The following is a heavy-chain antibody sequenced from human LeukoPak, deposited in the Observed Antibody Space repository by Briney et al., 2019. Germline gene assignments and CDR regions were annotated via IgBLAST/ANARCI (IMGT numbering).Heavy chain of an antibody. Sequence: ASVKVSCKASGGTFSSYAISWVRQAPGQGLEWMGRIIPILGIANYAQKFQGRVTITADKSTSTAYMELSSLRSEDTAVYYCARDLNHYYDSSGYPEGDYWGQGTLVTVSS. CDR1: GGTFSSYA. D-gene: IGHD3-22*01. J-gene: IGHJ4*02. CDR2: IIPILGIA. V-gene: IGHV1-69*04. CDR3: ARDLNHYYDSSGYPEGDY.